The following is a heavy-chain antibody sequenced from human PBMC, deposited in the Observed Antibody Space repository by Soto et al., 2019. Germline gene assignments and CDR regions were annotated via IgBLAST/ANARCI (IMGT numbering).Heavy chain of an antibody. CDR2: ISSSSHI. CDR3: ARGSGYSTSQMGY. Sequence: EVQLVESGGGLVKPGGSLRLSCAASGFTFSSYSMNWVRQAPGKGLEWVSSISSSSHIYYADSVKGRFTISRDNAKNSLYRQMNSLRAEDTAVYYCARGSGYSTSQMGYWGQGTLVTVSS. CDR1: GFTFSSYS. V-gene: IGHV3-21*01. J-gene: IGHJ4*02. D-gene: IGHD6-13*01.